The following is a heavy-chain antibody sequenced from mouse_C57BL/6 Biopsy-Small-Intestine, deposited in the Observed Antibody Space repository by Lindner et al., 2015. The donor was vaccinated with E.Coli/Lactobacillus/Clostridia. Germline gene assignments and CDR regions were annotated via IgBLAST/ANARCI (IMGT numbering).Heavy chain of an antibody. CDR3: TREDGSGPFPY. Sequence: VQLQESGPQLVKPGASVKISCKSSVNVFSSSWMNWVKQRPGKGLEWIGRIYFVGGHSNYNENFKGKATLTADKSSSTVYMQLTNLTSEDSAVYFCTREDGSGPFPYWGQGTLVTVSA. J-gene: IGHJ3*01. CDR1: VNVFSSSW. CDR2: IYFVGGHS. D-gene: IGHD1-1*01. V-gene: IGHV1-82*01.